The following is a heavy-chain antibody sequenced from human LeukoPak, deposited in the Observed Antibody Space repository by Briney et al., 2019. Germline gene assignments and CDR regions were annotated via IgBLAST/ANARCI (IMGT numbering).Heavy chain of an antibody. D-gene: IGHD2-15*01. CDR1: GGSISSYY. Sequence: SETLSLTCTVSGGSISSYYWSWIRQPPGKGLEWIGYIYYSESTSYNPSLKSRVTMSVDTSENQVSLKLTSVTAADTAVYYCATARIKLPSSPFDYWGQGALVTVSS. CDR2: IYYSEST. CDR3: ATARIKLPSSPFDY. J-gene: IGHJ4*02. V-gene: IGHV4-59*01.